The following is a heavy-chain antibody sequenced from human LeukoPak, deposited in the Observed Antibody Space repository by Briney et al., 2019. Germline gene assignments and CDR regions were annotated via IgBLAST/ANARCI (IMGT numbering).Heavy chain of an antibody. CDR2: ISYDGSNK. CDR1: GLTFSSYG. V-gene: IGHV3-30*03. J-gene: IGHJ4*02. D-gene: IGHD5-24*01. CDR3: ARISQMSDFDH. Sequence: GRSLRLSCAASGLTFSSYGMHWVRQAPGKGLEWVAVISYDGSNKYYTDSVKGRFTISRDNSKNTLYLQMNSLRAEDTAVYYCARISQMSDFDHWGQGTLVTVSS.